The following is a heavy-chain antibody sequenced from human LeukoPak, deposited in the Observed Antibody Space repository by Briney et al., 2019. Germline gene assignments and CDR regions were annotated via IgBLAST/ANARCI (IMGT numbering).Heavy chain of an antibody. CDR2: ISGSGGST. V-gene: IGHV3-23*01. D-gene: IGHD1-26*01. CDR3: AKVVGGSTGDYYYYGMDV. J-gene: IGHJ6*02. CDR1: GFTFSSYA. Sequence: GGSLRLSCAASGFTFSSYAMSWVRQAPGKGLEWVSAISGSGGSTYYADSVKGRFTISRDNSKNTLYLQMNSLRAEDTAVYYCAKVVGGSTGDYYYYGMDVWGQGTTVTVSS.